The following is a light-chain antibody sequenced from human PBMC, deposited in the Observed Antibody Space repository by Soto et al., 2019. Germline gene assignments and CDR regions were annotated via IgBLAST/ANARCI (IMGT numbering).Light chain of an antibody. CDR3: QQSYSSLLT. Sequence: DIQMTQAPSSLSASVGDRVTITCRASQSISNYLNWYQQKPGKAPNLLVSAASTLQGGVPSRFSGSGSGTDFPLTISSLQPEDFATYHCQQSYSSLLTFGGGTKVEVK. CDR1: QSISNY. CDR2: AAS. J-gene: IGKJ4*01. V-gene: IGKV1-39*01.